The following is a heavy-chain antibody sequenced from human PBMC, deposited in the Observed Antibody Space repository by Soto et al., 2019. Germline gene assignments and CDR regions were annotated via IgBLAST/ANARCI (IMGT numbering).Heavy chain of an antibody. J-gene: IGHJ5*02. CDR2: ISYTGST. V-gene: IGHV4-31*03. CDR1: GGSISSGTYY. D-gene: IGHD2-15*01. Sequence: QVQLQESGPGLVKPSQTLSLTCTVSGGSISSGTYYWSWIRQHPEKGLEWIGYISYTGSTYYNPSLKSRVNISVDMSKNQFSLKLSSVTAADIAVYYCAREVVVASYNWFDPWGQGTLVTVSS. CDR3: AREVVVASYNWFDP.